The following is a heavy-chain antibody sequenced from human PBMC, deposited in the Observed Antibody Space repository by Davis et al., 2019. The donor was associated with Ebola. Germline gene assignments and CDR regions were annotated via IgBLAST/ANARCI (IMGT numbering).Heavy chain of an antibody. V-gene: IGHV3-30*03. CDR1: GFTFSSYG. D-gene: IGHD4-23*01. CDR2: ISYDGSNK. Sequence: GESLKISCAASGFTFSSYGMHWVRQAPGKGLEWVAVISYDGSNKYYADSVKGRFTISRDNSKNTLYLQMNSLRAEDTAVYYCARRTPPDYWGQGTLVTVSS. J-gene: IGHJ4*02. CDR3: ARRTPPDY.